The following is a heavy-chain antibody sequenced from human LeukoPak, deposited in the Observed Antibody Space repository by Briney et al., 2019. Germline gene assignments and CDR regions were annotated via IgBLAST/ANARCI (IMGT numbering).Heavy chain of an antibody. CDR2: ISSSSSYI. CDR3: AGESVYDFWSGYYRFRFDP. CDR1: GFTFSSYS. J-gene: IGHJ5*02. V-gene: IGHV3-21*01. D-gene: IGHD3-3*01. Sequence: GGSLRLSCAASGFTFSSYSMNWVRQAPGKGPEWVSSISSSSSYIYYADSVKGRFTISRDNAKNSLYLQMNSLRAEDTAVYYCAGESVYDFWSGYYRFRFDPWGQGTLVTVSS.